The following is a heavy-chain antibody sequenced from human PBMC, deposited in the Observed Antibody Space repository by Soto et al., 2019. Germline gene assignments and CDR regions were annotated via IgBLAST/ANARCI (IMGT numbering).Heavy chain of an antibody. CDR1: GYTFASYY. CDR3: EAVFSPIQGYCSVGGCPFSFAF. CDR2: INTSGGST. Sequence: EASVKVSCKASGYTFASYYMHWVRQAPGQGLEWMGIINTSGGSTSYAQKFQERVTITRDMSTSTAYMELSSLRSEDTAVYYSEAVFSPIQGYCSVGGCPFSFAFWGKGPLVPVSS. D-gene: IGHD2-15*01. J-gene: IGHJ4*02. V-gene: IGHV1-46*01.